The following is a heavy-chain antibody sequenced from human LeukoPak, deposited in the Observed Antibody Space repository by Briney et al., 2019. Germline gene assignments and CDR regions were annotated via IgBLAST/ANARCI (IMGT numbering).Heavy chain of an antibody. CDR1: GYTFTGYY. V-gene: IGHV1-2*02. CDR3: ARRPVTVSLDY. J-gene: IGHJ4*02. CDR2: INPNSGGT. D-gene: IGHD4-11*01. Sequence: ASVKVSCKASGYTFTGYYMHWVRQAPGQGPEWMGWINPNSGGTNYAQKFQGRVTMTRDTSISTAYMELSRLRSDDTAVYYCARRPVTVSLDYWGQGTLVIVSS.